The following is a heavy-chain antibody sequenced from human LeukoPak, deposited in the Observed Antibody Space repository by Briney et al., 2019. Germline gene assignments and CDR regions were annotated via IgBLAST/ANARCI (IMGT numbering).Heavy chain of an antibody. Sequence: PGGSLRLSCAASGFTFSSYWMHWVRQAPGKGLVWVSRINSDGSSTSYADSVKGRFTISRDNAKNTLYLQMNSLRAEDTAVYYRARGRLAGTCVYWGQGTLVTVSS. J-gene: IGHJ4*02. CDR2: INSDGSST. D-gene: IGHD6-13*01. V-gene: IGHV3-74*01. CDR3: ARGRLAGTCVY. CDR1: GFTFSSYW.